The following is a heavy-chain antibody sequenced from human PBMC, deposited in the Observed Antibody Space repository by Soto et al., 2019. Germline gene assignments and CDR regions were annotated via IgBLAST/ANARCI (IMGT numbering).Heavy chain of an antibody. CDR1: GFTFTDYW. V-gene: IGHV3-74*01. CDR3: ARETYRGFYFDY. D-gene: IGHD4-4*01. J-gene: IGHJ4*02. CDR2: INSDGSRT. Sequence: GGSLRLSCAASGFTFTDYWTHWVRQAQGKGLVWVSRINSDGSRTSYADSVTGRFTISRDNAKNTLYLQMNSLRVEDTALYYCARETYRGFYFDYWGQGTLVTVSS.